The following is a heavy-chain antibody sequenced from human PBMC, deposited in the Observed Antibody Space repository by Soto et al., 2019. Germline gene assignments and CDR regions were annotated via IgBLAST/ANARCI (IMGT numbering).Heavy chain of an antibody. Sequence: GGSLRLSCAASGFTFSSYSMNWVRQAPGKGLEWVSSISSSSSYIYYADSVKGRFTISRDNAKNSLYLQMNSLRAEDTAVYYCARLSGRLDAFDIWGQGTMVTVPS. CDR1: GFTFSSYS. CDR3: ARLSGRLDAFDI. CDR2: ISSSSSYI. D-gene: IGHD3-3*01. J-gene: IGHJ3*02. V-gene: IGHV3-21*01.